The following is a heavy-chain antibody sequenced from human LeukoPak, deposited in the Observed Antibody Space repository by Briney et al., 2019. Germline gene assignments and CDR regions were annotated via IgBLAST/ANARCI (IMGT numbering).Heavy chain of an antibody. CDR3: AKDSGGDVVVPAVPFDY. D-gene: IGHD2-2*01. Sequence: GGSLRLSCAASGFTFSSYAMSWVRQAPGKGLEWVSAISGSGGSTYYADSVKGRFTISRDNSKNTLYLQMNSLRAEDTAVYYCAKDSGGDVVVPAVPFDYWGQGTLVTVSS. CDR2: ISGSGGST. V-gene: IGHV3-23*01. J-gene: IGHJ4*02. CDR1: GFTFSSYA.